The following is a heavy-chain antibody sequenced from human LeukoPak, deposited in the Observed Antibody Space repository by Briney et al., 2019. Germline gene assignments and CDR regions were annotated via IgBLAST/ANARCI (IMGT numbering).Heavy chain of an antibody. Sequence: GGSLRLSCAASGFTFSSYAMSWVRQAPGKGLEWVSGISGSGGSTYYADSVKGRFTIYRDNSKNTLYLQMNGLRAEDTAVYYCAKRSDYMDVWGKGTTVTVSS. CDR3: AKRSDYMDV. V-gene: IGHV3-23*01. J-gene: IGHJ6*03. CDR2: ISGSGGST. CDR1: GFTFSSYA.